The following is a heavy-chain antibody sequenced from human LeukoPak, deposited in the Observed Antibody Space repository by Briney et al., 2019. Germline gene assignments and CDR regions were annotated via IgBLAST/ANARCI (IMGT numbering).Heavy chain of an antibody. J-gene: IGHJ4*02. Sequence: PGGSLRLSCAASGFTFSNYAMNWVRQAPGKGLEWVSVISDSGGTTYYADSVKGRFTISRDNSKNTLYLQMNSLRAEDTAVYYCAKYRFFDWSSPIDSWGQGTLVTASS. V-gene: IGHV3-23*01. CDR1: GFTFSNYA. CDR3: AKYRFFDWSSPIDS. D-gene: IGHD3-9*01. CDR2: ISDSGGTT.